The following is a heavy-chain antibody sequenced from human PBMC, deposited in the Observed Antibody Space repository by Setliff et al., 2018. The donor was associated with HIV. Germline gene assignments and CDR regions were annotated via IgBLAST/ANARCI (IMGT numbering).Heavy chain of an antibody. D-gene: IGHD3-10*01. CDR2: IYYSGST. J-gene: IGHJ6*03. CDR1: GGSISSGGYS. V-gene: IGHV4-31*03. CDR3: ARVYYYGSPHMDV. Sequence: PSETLSLTCTVSGGSISSGGYSWSWIRQHPGKGLAWIGYIYYSGSTYYNPSLKSRVTISVDTSKNQFSLKLSSVTAADTAVYYCARVYYYGSPHMDVWGKGTTVTVSS.